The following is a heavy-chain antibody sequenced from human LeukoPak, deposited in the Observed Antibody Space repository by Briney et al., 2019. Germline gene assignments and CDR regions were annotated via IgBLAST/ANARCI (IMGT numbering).Heavy chain of an antibody. V-gene: IGHV3-30*18. CDR3: AKDTAYRVVPAAMKGFDY. Sequence: PGGSLRLSCAASGFTFSSYGMHWVRQAPGKGLEWVAVISCDGSNKYYADSVKGRFTISRDNSKNTLYLQMNSLRAEDTAVYYCAKDTAYRVVPAAMKGFDYWGQGTLVTVSS. CDR1: GFTFSSYG. D-gene: IGHD2-2*01. J-gene: IGHJ4*02. CDR2: ISCDGSNK.